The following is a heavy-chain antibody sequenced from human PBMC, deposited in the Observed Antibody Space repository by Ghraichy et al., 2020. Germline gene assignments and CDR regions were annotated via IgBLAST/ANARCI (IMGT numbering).Heavy chain of an antibody. CDR3: AKTGGSGWPEYFHH. CDR2: ISGSGGST. Sequence: GGSPRLSCAASGFTFNNYAMSWVRQAPGKGLEWVSSISGSGGSTYYADSVKGRFTISRDNSENTQYLQMDSLRAEDTAVYFCAKTGGSGWPEYFHHWGQGTLVPVSS. J-gene: IGHJ1*01. D-gene: IGHD6-19*01. CDR1: GFTFNNYA. V-gene: IGHV3-23*01.